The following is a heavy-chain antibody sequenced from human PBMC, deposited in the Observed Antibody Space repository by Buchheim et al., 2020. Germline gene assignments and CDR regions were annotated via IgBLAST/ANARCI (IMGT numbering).Heavy chain of an antibody. CDR3: AKMYGNNYADDGMDV. CDR2: ISYDGSDK. D-gene: IGHD4-11*01. CDR1: GFSFSTYD. J-gene: IGHJ6*02. V-gene: IGHV3-30*18. Sequence: QVQLVESGGGVVQPGRSLRLSCAASGFSFSTYDMPWVRQAPGKGLEWVALISYDGSDKYYADAVKGRFTISRDNSKNTLYLQMNSPRAEDTAVYYCAKMYGNNYADDGMDVWGQGT.